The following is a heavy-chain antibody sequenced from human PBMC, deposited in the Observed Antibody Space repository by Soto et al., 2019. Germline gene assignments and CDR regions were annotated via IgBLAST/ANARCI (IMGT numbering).Heavy chain of an antibody. Sequence: EVQLSESVGGLVQPGGSLGLSCAASGFTFSSSGMHWVRQAPGKGLERVSSITHSGGNTYCADSVKGRFTISRDNSKSTLFLQMNNLRAEDTAIYYCVAGSSSSGWFFDLWGRGTLVTVSP. CDR2: ITHSGGNT. J-gene: IGHJ2*01. D-gene: IGHD6-6*01. V-gene: IGHV3-23*01. CDR3: VAGSSSSGWFFDL. CDR1: GFTFSSSG.